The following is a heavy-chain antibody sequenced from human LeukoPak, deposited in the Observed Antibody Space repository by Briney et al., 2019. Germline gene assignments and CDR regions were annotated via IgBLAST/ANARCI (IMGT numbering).Heavy chain of an antibody. CDR1: GASISSHY. V-gene: IGHV4-59*08. CDR2: VFYSGTT. J-gene: IGHJ3*02. CDR3: ARHVGFFDAFDI. Sequence: KPSETLSLTCTVSGASISSHYWTWIRQSPGKRLEWICYVFYSGTTSYSPSLNSRVTISIDTSKNQFSLKLSSVTAADTAVYFCARHVGFFDAFDIWGQGTMVTVSS. D-gene: IGHD3-3*01.